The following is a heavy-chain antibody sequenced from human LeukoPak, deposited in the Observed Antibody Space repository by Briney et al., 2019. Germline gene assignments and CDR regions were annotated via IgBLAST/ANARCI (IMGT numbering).Heavy chain of an antibody. D-gene: IGHD2-21*01. CDR1: GFTLSSYA. CDR3: AKSFSFTYPVLFFDD. J-gene: IGHJ4*02. CDR2: TSGTGGST. V-gene: IGHV3-23*01. Sequence: SEGSLRLSCAASGFTLSSYAMTWVRQAPGKGLEWVSDTSGTGGSTYSADSVRGRYTISRDNSKNTLYLQMNSLRAEDNDVYYCAKSFSFTYPVLFFDDWGQGTLVTVSS.